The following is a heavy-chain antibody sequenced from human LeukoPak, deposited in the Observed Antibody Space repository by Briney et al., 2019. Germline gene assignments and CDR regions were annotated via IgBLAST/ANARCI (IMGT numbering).Heavy chain of an antibody. CDR1: GFTFSSYS. V-gene: IGHV3-21*01. CDR2: VSSSSSYI. J-gene: IGHJ3*02. Sequence: GGSLRLSCAASGFTFSSYSMNWVRQAPGKGLEWVSSVSSSSSYIYYADSVKGRFTISRDNAKNSLYLQMNSLRAEDTAVYCCARVGIRFLEWSNDAFDIWGQGTMVTVSS. CDR3: ARVGIRFLEWSNDAFDI. D-gene: IGHD3-3*01.